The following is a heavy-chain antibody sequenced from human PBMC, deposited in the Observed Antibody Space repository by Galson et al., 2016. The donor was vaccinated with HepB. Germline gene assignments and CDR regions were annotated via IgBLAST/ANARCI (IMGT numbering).Heavy chain of an antibody. D-gene: IGHD1-1*01. J-gene: IGHJ6*04. CDR2: ISNDGSNQ. V-gene: IGHV3-30-3*01. CDR1: GFIFRSYA. Sequence: SLRPSCADSGFIFRSYAMNWVRPAPGKGLELLAVISNDGSNQDFADPVKGRFTISRDNSKNTLYLQMNSLRAEDTAVYYRARFIASPWNDYYYYGMDVWGKGTTVTVSS. CDR3: ARFIASPWNDYYYYGMDV.